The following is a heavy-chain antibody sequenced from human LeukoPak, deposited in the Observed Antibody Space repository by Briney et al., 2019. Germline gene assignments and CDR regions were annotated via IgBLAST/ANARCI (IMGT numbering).Heavy chain of an antibody. V-gene: IGHV3-7*01. CDR1: GFTFSSMW. CDR2: INGDGSDT. CDR3: AKDRASPVLRFLEWLSDAFDI. J-gene: IGHJ3*02. Sequence: GGSLRLSCAASGFTFSSMWMTWVRQAPGKGLEWVANINGDGSDTYYVDSVKGRFTISRDNAKNSVDLQMSSLRVEDTAVYYCAKDRASPVLRFLEWLSDAFDIWGQGTMVTVSS. D-gene: IGHD3-3*01.